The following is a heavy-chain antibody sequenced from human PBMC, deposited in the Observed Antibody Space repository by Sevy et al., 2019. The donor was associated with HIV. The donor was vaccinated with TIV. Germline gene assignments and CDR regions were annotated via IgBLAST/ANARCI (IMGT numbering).Heavy chain of an antibody. J-gene: IGHJ6*02. CDR2: INPNRDDP. CDR3: AKVMERSTWYDSVGYYYSGLDV. V-gene: IGHV1-2*02. CDR1: GYSFTDYY. D-gene: IGHD6-13*01. Sequence: ASVKVSCKASGYSFTDYYIHWVRQAPGQGLEWMGWINPNRDDPKYAQKFEGRVTMTRDTAINTAYMELSGLTSDDTAVYFCAKVMERSTWYDSVGYYYSGLDVWGQGTTVTVSS.